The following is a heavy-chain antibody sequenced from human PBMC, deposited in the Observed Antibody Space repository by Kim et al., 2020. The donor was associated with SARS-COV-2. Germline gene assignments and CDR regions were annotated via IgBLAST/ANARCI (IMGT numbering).Heavy chain of an antibody. V-gene: IGHV4-39*02. J-gene: IGHJ5*02. D-gene: IGHD3-10*01. CDR3: AREGGSGSYSTLNWFDP. CDR2: VYYSGST. Sequence: SETLSLTCTVSGGSIGSTSHYWVWIRQPPGKGPEWIGSVYYSGSTSSNPSLKSRVAISVDTSKNQFSLKLSSVTAADTALYYCAREGGSGSYSTLNWFDPWGQGTLVTVSS. CDR1: GGSIGSTSHY.